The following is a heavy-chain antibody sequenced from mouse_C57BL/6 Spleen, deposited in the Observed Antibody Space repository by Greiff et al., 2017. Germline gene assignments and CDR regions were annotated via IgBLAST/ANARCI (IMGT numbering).Heavy chain of an antibody. CDR1: GYRFTDYY. Sequence: QVQLQQSGPELVKPGASVQISCKASGYRFTDYYIHWVKQRPGQGLEWIGWIYPGSGSTKYNEKFKGKATLTVDTSSSTAYMELSSLTSEDSAVYYCARLTTIVAADFDYWVQGTTLTVAS. D-gene: IGHD1-1*01. J-gene: IGHJ2*01. CDR3: ARLTTIVAADFDY. CDR2: IYPGSGST. V-gene: IGHV1-66*01.